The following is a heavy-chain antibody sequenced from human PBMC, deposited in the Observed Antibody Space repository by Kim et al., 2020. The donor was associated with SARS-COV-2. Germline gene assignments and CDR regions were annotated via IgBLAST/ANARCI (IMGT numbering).Heavy chain of an antibody. CDR2: IYYSGST. V-gene: IGHV4-39*01. J-gene: IGHJ4*02. Sequence: IYYSGSTYYNPSLKSRVTISVDTSKNQFSLRLSSVTAADTAVYYCAVFDYWGQGTLVTVSS. CDR3: AVFDY.